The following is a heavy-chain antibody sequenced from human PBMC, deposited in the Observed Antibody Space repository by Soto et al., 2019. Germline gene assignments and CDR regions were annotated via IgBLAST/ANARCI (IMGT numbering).Heavy chain of an antibody. J-gene: IGHJ5*02. Sequence: SVKVSCKASGGTFSSYTISWVRQAPGQGLEWMGRIIPILGIANYAQKFQGRVTITADKSTSTAYMELSSLRSEDTAVYYCARDLYGSGNYYNAPRWFDPWGQGTLVTVSS. CDR2: IIPILGIA. V-gene: IGHV1-69*02. CDR1: GGTFSSYT. CDR3: ARDLYGSGNYYNAPRWFDP. D-gene: IGHD3-10*01.